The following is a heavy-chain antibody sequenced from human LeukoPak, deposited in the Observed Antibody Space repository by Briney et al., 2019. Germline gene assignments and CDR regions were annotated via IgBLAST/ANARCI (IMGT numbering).Heavy chain of an antibody. D-gene: IGHD1-14*01. CDR3: ARPVHRGYYYYYMDV. Sequence: KPSETLSLTCAVYGGSFSGYYWSWIRQPPGKGLEWIGSIYHSGSTYYNPSLKSRVTISVDTSKNQFSLKLSSVTAADTAVYYCARPVHRGYYYYYMDVWGKGTTVTVSS. CDR1: GGSFSGYY. V-gene: IGHV4-34*01. CDR2: IYHSGST. J-gene: IGHJ6*03.